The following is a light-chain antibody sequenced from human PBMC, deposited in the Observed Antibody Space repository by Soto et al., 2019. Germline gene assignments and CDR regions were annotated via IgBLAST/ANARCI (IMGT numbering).Light chain of an antibody. Sequence: DIQMTHSPSSLSAXXGDRVTITCRANQSISSWLAWYQQKPGKAPKVLIYKASSLESGVPSRFSGSGSGTEFTLTISSLQPDDFATYYCQQYNSYPWTFGQGTKVDNK. CDR2: KAS. CDR1: QSISSW. CDR3: QQYNSYPWT. J-gene: IGKJ1*01. V-gene: IGKV1-5*03.